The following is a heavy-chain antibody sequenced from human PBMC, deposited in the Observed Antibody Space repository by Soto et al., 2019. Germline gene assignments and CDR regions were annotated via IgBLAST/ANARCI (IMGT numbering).Heavy chain of an antibody. CDR3: ARHRYYCSGSNGWFDP. J-gene: IGHJ5*02. V-gene: IGHV4-59*08. CDR1: GGSISSYY. Sequence: QVQLQESGPGLVKPSETLSLTCTVSGGSISSYYWSWIRQPPGKGLECIGYIYYSGSTNYNPSLKARVTISVDTPQNQFSLKLSSVTAADTAVYYCARHRYYCSGSNGWFDPWGQGTLVTVSS. CDR2: IYYSGST. D-gene: IGHD3-10*01.